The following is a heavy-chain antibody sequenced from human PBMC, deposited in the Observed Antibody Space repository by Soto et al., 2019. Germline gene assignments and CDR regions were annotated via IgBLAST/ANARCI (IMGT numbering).Heavy chain of an antibody. CDR2: ISAYNGNT. J-gene: IGHJ4*02. CDR3: ARVPRGAWYSQSLY. D-gene: IGHD6-13*01. Sequence: QVQLVQSGAEVKKPGASVKVSCKASGYTFTSYGISWVRQAPGRGLEWMGWISAYNGNTNIAPKLQGRVTMTTDTSTSTAYMELRGLRSDDTAVYYCARVPRGAWYSQSLYWGQGSLVTVSS. CDR1: GYTFTSYG. V-gene: IGHV1-18*04.